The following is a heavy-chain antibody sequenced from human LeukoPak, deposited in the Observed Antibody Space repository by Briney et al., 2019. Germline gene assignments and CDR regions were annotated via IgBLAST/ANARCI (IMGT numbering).Heavy chain of an antibody. V-gene: IGHV5-51*01. Sequence: GESLKISCKGSGYSFTSYWIAWVRQMPGKGLEWMGIIHPSDSDTRYSPSFQGQVTISADKSISTAYLQWSSLKASDTAMYYCARQYYYGDYPNSRWFDPWGQGTLVTVSS. CDR3: ARQYYYGDYPNSRWFDP. CDR1: GYSFTSYW. D-gene: IGHD4-17*01. J-gene: IGHJ5*02. CDR2: IHPSDSDT.